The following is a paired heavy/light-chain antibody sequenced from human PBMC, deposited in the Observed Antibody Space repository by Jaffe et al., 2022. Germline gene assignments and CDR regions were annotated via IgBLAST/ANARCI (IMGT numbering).Light chain of an antibody. CDR3: QQYGSSPPNT. J-gene: IGKJ2*01. CDR2: GAS. CDR1: QSVSSSY. Sequence: EIVLTQSPGTLSLSPGERATLSCRASQSVSSSYLAWYQQKPGQAPRLLIYGASSRATGIPDRFSGSGSGTDFTLTISRLEPEDFAVYYCQQYGSSPPNTFGQGTKLEIK. V-gene: IGKV3-20*01.
Heavy chain of an antibody. CDR3: ARHQGQWLVIWAPAAGDAFDI. V-gene: IGHV4-38-2*01. CDR2: IYHSGST. J-gene: IGHJ3*02. CDR1: GYSISSGYY. D-gene: IGHD6-19*01. Sequence: QVQLQESGPGLVKPSETLSLTCAVSGYSISSGYYWGWIRQPPGKGLEWIGSIYHSGSTYYNPSLKSRVTISVDTSKNQFSLKLSSVTAADTAVYYCARHQGQWLVIWAPAAGDAFDIWGQGTMVTVSS.